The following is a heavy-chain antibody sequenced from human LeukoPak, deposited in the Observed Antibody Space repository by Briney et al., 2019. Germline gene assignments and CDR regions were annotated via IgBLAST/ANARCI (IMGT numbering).Heavy chain of an antibody. CDR2: IYYSGST. CDR1: GGSISSYY. V-gene: IGHV4-59*01. D-gene: IGHD1-26*01. Sequence: SETLSLTCTVSGGSISSYYWSWIRQPPGKGLEWIGYIYYSGSTNYNPSLKSRVTISVGTSKNQFSLKLSSVTAADTAVYYCARDARYSGSYYSYYYYMDVWGKGTTVTVSS. CDR3: ARDARYSGSYYSYYYYMDV. J-gene: IGHJ6*03.